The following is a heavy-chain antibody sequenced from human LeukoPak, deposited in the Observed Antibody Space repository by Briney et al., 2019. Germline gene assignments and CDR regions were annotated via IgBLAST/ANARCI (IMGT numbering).Heavy chain of an antibody. CDR3: ASRGSYGDYDY. D-gene: IGHD4-17*01. CDR1: GFTFSSYS. J-gene: IGHJ4*02. Sequence: GGSLRLSCAASGFTFSSYSMNWVRQAPGKGLAWVSYISGSSSTIYYADSVKGRFTISRDNAKNSLYLQMNSLRAEDTAVYYCASRGSYGDYDYWGQGTLVTVSS. V-gene: IGHV3-48*01. CDR2: ISGSSSTI.